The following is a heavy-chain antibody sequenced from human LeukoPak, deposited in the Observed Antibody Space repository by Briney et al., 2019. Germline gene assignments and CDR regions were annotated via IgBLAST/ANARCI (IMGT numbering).Heavy chain of an antibody. V-gene: IGHV1-2*02. CDR2: INPNSGGT. CDR3: AREWELLRSVFDY. Sequence: ASVKVSCKASGYTFTGYYMHWLRQAPGQGLEWMGWINPNSGGTNYAQKFQGRVTMTRDTSISTAYMELSRLRSDDTAVYYCAREWELLRSVFDYWGQGTLVTVSS. J-gene: IGHJ4*02. D-gene: IGHD1-26*01. CDR1: GYTFTGYY.